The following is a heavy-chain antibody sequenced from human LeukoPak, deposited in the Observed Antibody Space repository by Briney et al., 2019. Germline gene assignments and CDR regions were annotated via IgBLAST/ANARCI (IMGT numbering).Heavy chain of an antibody. CDR2: ITASGGNT. J-gene: IGHJ4*02. CDR3: AKGNGYSYGRYYFDY. D-gene: IGHD5-18*01. V-gene: IGHV3-23*01. CDR1: GFTFSSYA. Sequence: GGSLRLSCAASGFTFSSYAMGWVRQAPGKGLEWVSAITASGGNTYYADSVQGRFTISRDNSKNTLYLQVNSLRAEDTAVYYCAKGNGYSYGRYYFDYWGQGTLVTVSS.